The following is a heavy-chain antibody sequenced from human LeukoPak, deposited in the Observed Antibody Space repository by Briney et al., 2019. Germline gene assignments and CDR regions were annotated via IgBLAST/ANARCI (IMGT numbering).Heavy chain of an antibody. J-gene: IGHJ5*02. CDR2: IIPIFGTA. CDR3: ATLVPAARWFDP. Sequence: SVKVSCKASGGTFSSYAISWVRQAPGQGLEWMGGIIPIFGTANYAQKFQGRVTVTADESTSTAYMELSSLRSEDTAVYYCATLVPAARWFDPWGQGALVTVSS. D-gene: IGHD2-2*01. CDR1: GGTFSSYA. V-gene: IGHV1-69*01.